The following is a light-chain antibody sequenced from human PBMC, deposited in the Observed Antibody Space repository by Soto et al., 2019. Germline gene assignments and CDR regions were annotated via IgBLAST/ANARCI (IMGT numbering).Light chain of an antibody. J-gene: IGLJ1*01. V-gene: IGLV2-8*01. Sequence: QSALTQPPSASGSPGQSVTISCTGTSSDVGGYNFVSWYQQHPGKAPKLMIYEVSKRPSGVPDRFPGSKSGNTASLTVSGLQAEDEADYYCSSDAGSGTYVFGTGTKLTVL. CDR1: SSDVGGYNF. CDR3: SSDAGSGTYV. CDR2: EVS.